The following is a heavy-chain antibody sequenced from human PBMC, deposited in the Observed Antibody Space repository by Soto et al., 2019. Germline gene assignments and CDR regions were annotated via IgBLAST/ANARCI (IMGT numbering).Heavy chain of an antibody. Sequence: QVQLVQSGAEVKKPGASVKVSCKASGYTFIHYYIHWVRQAPGQGLEWMAIIKPNGGSTNYAQKFRGRVTVTSDTSTTTVSMELNSLGSDDPAVYFCARSLLQGDFWGQGTLVTVSS. J-gene: IGHJ4*02. CDR3: ARSLLQGDF. CDR1: GYTFIHYY. CDR2: IKPNGGST. D-gene: IGHD2-21*01. V-gene: IGHV1-46*01.